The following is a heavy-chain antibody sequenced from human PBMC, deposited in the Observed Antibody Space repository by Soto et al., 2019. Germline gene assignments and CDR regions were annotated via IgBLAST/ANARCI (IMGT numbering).Heavy chain of an antibody. V-gene: IGHV3-23*01. CDR2: TSGGGGTT. CDR1: GFTFSSYA. Sequence: PGGSLRLSCAASGFTFSSYAMNWVRQAPGKGLEWVSATSGGGGTTSYADSVKGRFTISRDNSKNTLYLQMNSLTAEDTAVYYCAKDRTTAAGYYFDYWGQGTLVTVSS. D-gene: IGHD6-13*01. CDR3: AKDRTTAAGYYFDY. J-gene: IGHJ4*02.